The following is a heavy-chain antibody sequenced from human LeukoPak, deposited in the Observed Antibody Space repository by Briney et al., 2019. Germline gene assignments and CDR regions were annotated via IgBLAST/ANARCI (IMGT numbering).Heavy chain of an antibody. V-gene: IGHV1-69*13. J-gene: IGHJ6*02. CDR3: ARAKYDFWSGYYTDSRYYYGMDV. CDR1: GGTFSSYA. D-gene: IGHD3-3*01. Sequence: ASVKVSCKASGGTFSSYAISWVRQAPGQGLEWMGGIIPIFGTANYAQKFQGRVTITADESTSTAYMELSSLRSEDTAVYYCARAKYDFWSGYYTDSRYYYGMDVWGQGTTVTVSS. CDR2: IIPIFGTA.